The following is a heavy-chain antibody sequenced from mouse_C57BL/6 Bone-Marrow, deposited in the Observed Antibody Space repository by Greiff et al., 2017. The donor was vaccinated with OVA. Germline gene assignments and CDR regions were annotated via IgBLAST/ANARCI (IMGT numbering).Heavy chain of an antibody. CDR2: ISSGGSYT. Sequence: VGAGGGFVKPGGSPHLSRADPGFTFRNPGLSWVRPTPNKRLEGVATISSGGSYTYYPDSVKGRFTISRDNAKNTLYLQMSSLKSEDTAMYYCARYDYDGDFDYWGQGTTLTVSS. CDR3: ARYDYDGDFDY. J-gene: IGHJ2*01. D-gene: IGHD2-4*01. V-gene: IGHV5-6*03. CDR1: GFTFRNPG.